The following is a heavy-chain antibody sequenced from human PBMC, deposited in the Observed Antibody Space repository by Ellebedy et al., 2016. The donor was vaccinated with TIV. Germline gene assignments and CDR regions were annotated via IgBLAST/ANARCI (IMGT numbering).Heavy chain of an antibody. J-gene: IGHJ4*02. CDR2: INTDGSST. CDR3: ARNRFCSGGDCYALAY. V-gene: IGHV3-74*01. D-gene: IGHD2-15*01. CDR1: GFTFNNYW. Sequence: GESLKISCAASGFTFNNYWMHWVRQAPGKGLVWVSRINTDGSSTIYADSSKGRFTISRDNAKNTLYLQMNSLRAEDTALYFCARNRFCSGGDCYALAYWGQGTLVTVSS.